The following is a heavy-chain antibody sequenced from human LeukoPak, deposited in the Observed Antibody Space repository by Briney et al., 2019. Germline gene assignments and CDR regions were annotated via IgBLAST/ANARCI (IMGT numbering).Heavy chain of an antibody. J-gene: IGHJ4*02. CDR2: VHLSGAT. CDR3: TRESGAFSPFGF. D-gene: IGHD1-26*01. CDR1: GGSITTTNW. V-gene: IGHV4-4*02. Sequence: SETLSLTCAVSGGSITTTNWWSRVRQPPGKGLEWIGEVHLSGATNYNPSLESRVSMSIDKSKNHLSLEVTSVTAADTAIYYCTRESGAFSPFGFWGQGTLLTVSS.